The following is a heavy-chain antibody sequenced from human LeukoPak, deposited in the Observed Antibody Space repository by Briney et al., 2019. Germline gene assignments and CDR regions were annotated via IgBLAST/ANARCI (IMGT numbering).Heavy chain of an antibody. J-gene: IGHJ6*01. CDR1: GGSISSYY. CDR3: V. V-gene: IGHV4-59*01. Sequence: SETLSLTCTVSGGSISSYYWSWIRQPPGKGLEWIGYIYYSGSTNYNPSLKSRVTISVDTSKNQFSLKLSSVTAVPYYYGMDVWGKGPRSPSPQ. CDR2: IYYSGST.